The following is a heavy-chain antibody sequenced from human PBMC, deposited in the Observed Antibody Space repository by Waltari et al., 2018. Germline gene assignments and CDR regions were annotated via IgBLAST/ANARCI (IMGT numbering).Heavy chain of an antibody. V-gene: IGHV3-53*01. J-gene: IGHJ3*02. D-gene: IGHD5-12*01. CDR3: ARDSRIVRATTDGPDAFDI. CDR2: IYSGGST. Sequence: EVQLVESGGGLIQPGGSLRLSCAASGFTVSSNYMSWFRQAPGKGLEWVSVIYSGGSTYYADSVKGRFTISRDNSKNTLYLQMNSLRAEDTAVYYCARDSRIVRATTDGPDAFDIWGQGTMVTVSS. CDR1: GFTVSSNY.